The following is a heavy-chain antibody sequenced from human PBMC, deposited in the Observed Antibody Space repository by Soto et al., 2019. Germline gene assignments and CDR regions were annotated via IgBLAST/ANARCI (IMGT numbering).Heavy chain of an antibody. CDR1: GDSINSDKYY. CDR3: ARLERLATISSYFDF. CDR2: IYYRGNT. V-gene: IGHV4-39*01. D-gene: IGHD3-9*01. Sequence: QLQESGPGLVKPSETLSLTCSVSGDSINSDKYYWGWIRQPPGKSLEWIGSIYYRGNTYYNPSLQTRGTIPPDKSKSQFSLRLNSVTAADSAVYFCARLERLATISSYFDFWGQGAQVTVSS. J-gene: IGHJ4*02.